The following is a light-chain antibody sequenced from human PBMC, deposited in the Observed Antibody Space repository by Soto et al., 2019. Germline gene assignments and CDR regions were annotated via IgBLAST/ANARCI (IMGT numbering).Light chain of an antibody. Sequence: DIQMTQSPSSLSASVGDRVTITCQASQDIDNYLNWYQQKPGKAPNLLIYDASNLETGVPSRFSGGGSGTEFTLTISSLQPDDFATYYCQQYNSYSPTFGQGTRLEIK. V-gene: IGKV1-33*01. J-gene: IGKJ5*01. CDR1: QDIDNY. CDR3: QQYNSYSPT. CDR2: DAS.